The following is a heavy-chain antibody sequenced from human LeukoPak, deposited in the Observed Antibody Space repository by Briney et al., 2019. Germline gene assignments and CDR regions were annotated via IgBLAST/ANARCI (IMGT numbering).Heavy chain of an antibody. CDR2: IYPGDSDT. D-gene: IGHD2-2*01. Sequence: GESLKISCKGSGYSFTSFWIGWVRQMPGKGLEWMGIIYPGDSDTRYSPSFQGQVTISADKSISTAYLQWSSLKASDTAMYYCARLKVAAIGAFDIWGQGTMVTVSS. J-gene: IGHJ3*02. V-gene: IGHV5-51*01. CDR3: ARLKVAAIGAFDI. CDR1: GYSFTSFW.